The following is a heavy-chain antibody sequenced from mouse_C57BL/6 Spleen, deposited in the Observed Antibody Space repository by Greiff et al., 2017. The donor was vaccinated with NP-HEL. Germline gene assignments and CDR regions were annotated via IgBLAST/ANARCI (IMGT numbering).Heavy chain of an antibody. CDR3: ARYYDYEGYYAMDY. J-gene: IGHJ4*01. CDR1: GYTFTSYW. CDR2: IYPGSGST. V-gene: IGHV1-55*01. Sequence: QVQLQQPGAELVKPGASVKMSCKASGYTFTSYWITWVKQRPGQGLEWIGDIYPGSGSTNYNEKFKSKATLTVDTSSSTAYMQLSSLTSEDAAVYYCARYYDYEGYYAMDYWGQGTSVTVSS. D-gene: IGHD2-4*01.